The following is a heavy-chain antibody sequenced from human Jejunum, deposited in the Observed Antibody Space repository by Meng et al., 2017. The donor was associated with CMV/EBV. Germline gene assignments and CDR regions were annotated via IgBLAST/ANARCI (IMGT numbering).Heavy chain of an antibody. V-gene: IGHV3-23*01. CDR1: GVTFRDYA. Sequence: AASGVTFRDYAMAWVRQTPEKGLEWVSTISNSGGATHYKDSVKGRFTISRDNSNNMLYLQMSSLRAEDTALYYCATDVGVIFYGSWGQGTLVTVSS. D-gene: IGHD3-10*01. CDR3: ATDVGVIFYGS. CDR2: ISNSGGAT. J-gene: IGHJ4*02.